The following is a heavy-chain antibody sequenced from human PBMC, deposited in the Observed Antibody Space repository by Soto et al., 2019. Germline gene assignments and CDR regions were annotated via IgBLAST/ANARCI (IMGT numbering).Heavy chain of an antibody. CDR2: ISDTGGRT. J-gene: IGHJ4*02. CDR3: ARAGTNWSYYPDY. D-gene: IGHD1-26*01. V-gene: IGHV3-23*01. Sequence: EVQLLESWGGLVQPGGSLRLSCAASGFPFSNYAMSWVRRTPGKGLEWVSGISDTGGRTDYAESVKGRFTISRDKSSTLFLQMNSLRSEDTAVYYCARAGTNWSYYPDYWGQGTLVAVSS. CDR1: GFPFSNYA.